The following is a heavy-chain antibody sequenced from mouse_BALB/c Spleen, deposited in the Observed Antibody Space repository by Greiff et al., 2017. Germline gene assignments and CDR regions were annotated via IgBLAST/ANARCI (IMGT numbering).Heavy chain of an antibody. CDR3: ARWYFDY. Sequence: VQLKESGGGLVQPGGSRKLSCAASGFTFSSFGMHWVRQAPEKGLEWVAYISSGSSTIYYADTVKGRFTISRDNPKNTLFLQMTSLRSEDTAMYYCARWYFDYWGQGTTLTVSS. J-gene: IGHJ2*01. CDR2: ISSGSSTI. CDR1: GFTFSSFG. V-gene: IGHV5-17*02.